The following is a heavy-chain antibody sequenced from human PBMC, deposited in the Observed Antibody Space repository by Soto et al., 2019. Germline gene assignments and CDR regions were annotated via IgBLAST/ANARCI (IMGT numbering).Heavy chain of an antibody. Sequence: ASVKVYCKASGYTFTGYYMHWVRQAPGQGLEWMGWINPNSGGTNYAQKFQGRVTMTRDTYISTAYMELSRLRSADTAVYYCARDLDGAPGSGYYTPMDPYYFDYQGQGTLGTVAS. J-gene: IGHJ4*02. D-gene: IGHD3-3*01. CDR1: GYTFTGYY. V-gene: IGHV1-2*02. CDR3: ARDLDGAPGSGYYTPMDPYYFDY. CDR2: INPNSGGT.